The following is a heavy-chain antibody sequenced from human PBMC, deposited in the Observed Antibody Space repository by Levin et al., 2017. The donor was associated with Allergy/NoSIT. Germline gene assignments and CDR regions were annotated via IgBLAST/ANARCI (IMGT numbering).Heavy chain of an antibody. V-gene: IGHV3-74*01. Sequence: GGSLRLSCAASGFTFIGHWMHWIRQVPGKGLVWVSQINSDGTTTDYAGSVKGRFTISRDNAENALYLQMNRLRAEDTSVYYCARVVGTNGRGAFDIWGQGTMVTVSS. J-gene: IGHJ3*02. CDR1: GFTFIGHW. D-gene: IGHD1-26*01. CDR2: INSDGTTT. CDR3: ARVVGTNGRGAFDI.